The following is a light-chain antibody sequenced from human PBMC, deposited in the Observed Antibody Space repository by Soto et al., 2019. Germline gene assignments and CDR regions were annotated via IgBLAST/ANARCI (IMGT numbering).Light chain of an antibody. CDR1: QSISSK. J-gene: IGKJ1*01. CDR3: QQYDNWLLT. Sequence: EIVMSQSPAILSVSPGEGATLSCRASQSISSKLAWYQQKPGQTPSLLIYGTSTRATGIPARFSGSGSGTEFTLTISSLQSEDFAVYYCQQYDNWLLTFGQGTKVEVK. CDR2: GTS. V-gene: IGKV3D-15*01.